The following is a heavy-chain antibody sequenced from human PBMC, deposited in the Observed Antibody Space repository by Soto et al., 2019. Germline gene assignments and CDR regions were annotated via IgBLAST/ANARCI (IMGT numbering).Heavy chain of an antibody. V-gene: IGHV3-30*18. Sequence: QVQLVESGGGVVQPGRSLRLSCAASGFTFSNYGMHWVRQAPGKGLEWVAVISYDGSDKYYADSVKGRFTISRDDSKHXXYLDMNSLRAEDTSVYYCAKSAGYDYFLGSSGLDPWGQGALVTVSS. CDR3: AKSAGYDYFLGSSGLDP. CDR1: GFTFSNYG. D-gene: IGHD3-16*01. J-gene: IGHJ5*02. CDR2: ISYDGSDK.